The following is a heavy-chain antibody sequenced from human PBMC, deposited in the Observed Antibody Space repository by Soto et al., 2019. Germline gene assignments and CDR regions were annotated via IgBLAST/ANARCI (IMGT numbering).Heavy chain of an antibody. CDR3: AAAILGQPPYFYDMDV. J-gene: IGHJ6*02. CDR1: GFTLSSSA. D-gene: IGHD1-26*01. CDR2: IVVGSDNT. Sequence: SVKVSCKASGFTLSSSAVQWVRQARGQGLEWIGWIVVGSDNTNYAQKFQERVTITRDMSTSTVYMELSSLRSEDTATYYCAAAILGQPPYFYDMDVWGQGTPVTVSS. V-gene: IGHV1-58*01.